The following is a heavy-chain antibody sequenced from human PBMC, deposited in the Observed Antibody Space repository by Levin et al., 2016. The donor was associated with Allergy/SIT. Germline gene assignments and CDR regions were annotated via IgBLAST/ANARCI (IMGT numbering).Heavy chain of an antibody. CDR2: IYYSGST. D-gene: IGHD1-1*01. J-gene: IGHJ3*02. CDR1: GGSVSSGSYY. CDR3: ARDRFTTGSPMGAFDI. V-gene: IGHV4-61*01. Sequence: SETLSLTCTVSGGSVSSGSYYWSWIRQPPGKGLEWIGYIYYSGSTNYNPSLKSRVIISVDTSKNQFSLKLSSVTAADTAVYYCARDRFTTGSPMGAFDIWGQGTMVTVSS.